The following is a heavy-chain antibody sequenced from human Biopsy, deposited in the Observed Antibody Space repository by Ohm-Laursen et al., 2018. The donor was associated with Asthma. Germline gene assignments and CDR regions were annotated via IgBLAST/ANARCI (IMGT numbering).Heavy chain of an antibody. J-gene: IGHJ5*02. V-gene: IGHV4-31*03. CDR2: IYYSGST. CDR1: GGSINIGDYY. Sequence: TLSLTCTVSGGSINIGDYYWSWIRQHPVKGLEWIGHIYYSGSTYYNPSLKSRVSISLDTSKNQFSLRLSSVTAADSAVYHCARGSRHSSGWYHWFDPWGQGTPVTVSS. D-gene: IGHD6-19*01. CDR3: ARGSRHSSGWYHWFDP.